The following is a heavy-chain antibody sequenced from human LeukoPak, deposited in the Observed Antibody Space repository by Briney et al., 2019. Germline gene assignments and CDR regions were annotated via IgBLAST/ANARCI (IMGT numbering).Heavy chain of an antibody. Sequence: PSETLSLTCAVYGGSFSGYYWSWIRQPPGKGLEWIGEINHSGSTNYNPSLKSRVTISVDTSKNQFSLKLSSVTAADTAVYYCARGRRRTDIVEVPAAINPTYDYWGQGTLVTVSS. CDR3: ARGRRRTDIVEVPAAINPTYDY. CDR2: INHSGST. D-gene: IGHD2-2*01. J-gene: IGHJ4*02. V-gene: IGHV4-34*01. CDR1: GGSFSGYY.